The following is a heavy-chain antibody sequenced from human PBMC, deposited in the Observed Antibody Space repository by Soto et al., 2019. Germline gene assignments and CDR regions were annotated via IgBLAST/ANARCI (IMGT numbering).Heavy chain of an antibody. Sequence: SETLSLTCTVSGGSISSRGYYWGWFRQPPGKGLEWIGTIYYSGSTYYNPSLKSRVTISVDTSKNQFSLKLSSVTAADTAVYYCARSYGDYFDYWGQGTLVTVSS. V-gene: IGHV4-39*01. D-gene: IGHD4-17*01. CDR2: IYYSGST. J-gene: IGHJ4*02. CDR3: ARSYGDYFDY. CDR1: GGSISSRGYY.